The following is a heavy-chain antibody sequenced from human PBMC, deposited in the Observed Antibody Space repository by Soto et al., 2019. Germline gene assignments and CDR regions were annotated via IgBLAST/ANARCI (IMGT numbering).Heavy chain of an antibody. V-gene: IGHV5-51*01. Sequence: GESLKISCKGSGYSFSSEWIGWVRQMPGKGPEWMGIIYPGDSDTRYSPSFQGQVTISADKSISTAYLQWSSLKASDTAMYYCARHSPSDPDCWYDYYFDYWGRGTLVTVSS. D-gene: IGHD2-21*02. CDR2: IYPGDSDT. J-gene: IGHJ4*02. CDR1: GYSFSSEW. CDR3: ARHSPSDPDCWYDYYFDY.